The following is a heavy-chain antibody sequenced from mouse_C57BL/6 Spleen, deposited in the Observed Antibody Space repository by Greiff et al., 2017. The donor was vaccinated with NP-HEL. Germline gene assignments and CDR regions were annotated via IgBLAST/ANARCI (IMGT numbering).Heavy chain of an antibody. J-gene: IGHJ4*01. CDR3: ARIDYDGYYAKDY. D-gene: IGHD2-4*01. Sequence: VKLVESGPELVKPGASVKLSCKASGYTFTSYDINWVKQRPGQGLEWIGGMKPRDGSTKYNEKFKGKATLTVDTSSSTAYMELHSLKSEDSAVYFCARIDYDGYYAKDYWGQGTSVTDSS. V-gene: IGHV1-85*01. CDR2: MKPRDGST. CDR1: GYTFTSYD.